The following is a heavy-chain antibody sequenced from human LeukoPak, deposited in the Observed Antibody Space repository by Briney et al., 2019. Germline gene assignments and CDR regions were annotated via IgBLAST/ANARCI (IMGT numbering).Heavy chain of an antibody. CDR1: GDSISSYY. V-gene: IGHV4-4*07. Sequence: PSETLSLTCTGSGDSISSYYWSWIRQPAGKGLEWIGRIYTSGSTNYNPSLKSRVSMSVDTSKNQFSLNLSSVTAADTAVYYCARITIFRGNWFDPWGQGTLVTVSS. D-gene: IGHD3-3*01. J-gene: IGHJ5*02. CDR3: ARITIFRGNWFDP. CDR2: IYTSGST.